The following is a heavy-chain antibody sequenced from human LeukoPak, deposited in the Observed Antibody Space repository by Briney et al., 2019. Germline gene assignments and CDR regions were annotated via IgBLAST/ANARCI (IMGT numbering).Heavy chain of an antibody. CDR1: GFPSSSYW. CDR3: TRVGYIDEGIDY. Sequence: GGSLRLSCVASGFPSSSYWMTWVRQAPGKGLEWVANIKQDGSKKSYVDSVKGRFTISRDNAKSSLYLQMNSLRAEDTAIYYCTRVGYIDEGIDYWGQGTLVTVSS. V-gene: IGHV3-7*04. J-gene: IGHJ4*02. D-gene: IGHD5-24*01. CDR2: IKQDGSKK.